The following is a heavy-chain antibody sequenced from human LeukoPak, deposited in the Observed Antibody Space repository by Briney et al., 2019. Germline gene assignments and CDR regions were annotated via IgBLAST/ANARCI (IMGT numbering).Heavy chain of an antibody. D-gene: IGHD1-1*01. Sequence: GASVKVSCKASGYTFTGYYMHWVRQAPGQGLEWMGWINPNSGGTNYAQKFQGRVTMTRDTSISTAYMGLSRLRSDDTAVYYCARVIRWNDVGYYYYYMDVWGKGTTVTVSS. CDR2: INPNSGGT. V-gene: IGHV1-2*02. CDR1: GYTFTGYY. J-gene: IGHJ6*03. CDR3: ARVIRWNDVGYYYYYMDV.